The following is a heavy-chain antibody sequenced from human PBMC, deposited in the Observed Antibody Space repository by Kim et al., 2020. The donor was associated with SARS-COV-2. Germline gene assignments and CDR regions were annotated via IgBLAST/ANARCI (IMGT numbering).Heavy chain of an antibody. Sequence: GGSLRLSCAASGFTFDDYGMSWVRQAPGKGLEWVSGINWNGGSTGYADSVKGRFTISRDNAKNSLYLQMNSLRAEDTALYYCASPHQLRFLVWLPSYPCGCWGQRTLVSVSS. CDR1: GFTFDDYG. CDR3: ASPHQLRFLVWLPSYPCGC. V-gene: IGHV3-20*04. CDR2: INWNGGST. D-gene: IGHD3-3*01. J-gene: IGHJ4*02.